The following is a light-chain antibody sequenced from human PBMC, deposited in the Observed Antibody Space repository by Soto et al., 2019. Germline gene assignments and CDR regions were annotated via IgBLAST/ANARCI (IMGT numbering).Light chain of an antibody. CDR1: SSNIGAGYD. CDR2: GNS. V-gene: IGLV1-40*01. CDR3: RSYDSSLSGPV. J-gene: IGLJ7*01. Sequence: QSVLTQPPSVSGAPGQRVTISCTGSSSNIGAGYDVHWYQQLPGTAPKLLIYGNSNRPSGVPDRFSGSKSGTSASLAITGLQAEDEADYYCRSYDSSLSGPVFGGGTQLTVL.